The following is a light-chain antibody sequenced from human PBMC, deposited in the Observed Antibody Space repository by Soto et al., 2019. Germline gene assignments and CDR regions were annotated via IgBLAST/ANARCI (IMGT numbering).Light chain of an antibody. V-gene: IGKV1-5*03. CDR3: QHYNSYLET. J-gene: IGKJ1*01. CDR1: EFIKW. Sequence: DIQITQSPSTLSASVGDRVTITCRASEFIKWLAWYQQKPGTAPKLLIYQASSLESGVPSRFSGSGSGTEFTLTITSLQPDDFATYYCQHYNSYLETFGQGTKVEIK. CDR2: QAS.